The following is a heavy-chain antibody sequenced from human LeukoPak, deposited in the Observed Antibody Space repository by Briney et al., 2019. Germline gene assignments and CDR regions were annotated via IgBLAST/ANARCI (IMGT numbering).Heavy chain of an antibody. J-gene: IGHJ6*04. CDR3: AKPSDV. CDR1: GFTFSSYA. V-gene: IGHV3-30*18. Sequence: GGSLRLSCAASGFTFSSYAMSWVRQAPGKGLEWVAVISYDGSNKYYADSVKGRFTISRDNSKNTLYLQMNSLRAEDTAVYYCAKPSDVWGKGTTVTVSS. CDR2: ISYDGSNK.